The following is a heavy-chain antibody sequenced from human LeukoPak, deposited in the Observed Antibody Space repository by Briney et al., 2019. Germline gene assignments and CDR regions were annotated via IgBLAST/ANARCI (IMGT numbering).Heavy chain of an antibody. CDR1: GFTFSSYG. J-gene: IGHJ4*02. CDR2: IWYDGSNK. Sequence: PGGSLRLSCAASGFTFSSYGMHWVRQAPGKGLEWVAVIWYDGSNKYYADSVKGRFTISRDNSKNTLYLQLNSLRAEDTAVYYCARDLYSSSWFDYWGQGTLVTVSS. V-gene: IGHV3-33*01. D-gene: IGHD6-13*01. CDR3: ARDLYSSSWFDY.